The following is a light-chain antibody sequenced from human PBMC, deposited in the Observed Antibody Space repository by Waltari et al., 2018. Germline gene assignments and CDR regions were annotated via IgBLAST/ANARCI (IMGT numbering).Light chain of an antibody. CDR1: QSLLSNADNKNY. CDR2: WAF. Sequence: DIVMTQSPDSLAVSLGERATIKVKSSQSLLSNADNKNYLAWFQQKPGQPPKLLIYWAFIRESGVPDRFSGGGSGTDFTLTISNLQAEDVAVYYCQQHYGSPLTFGPGTRVDIK. CDR3: QQHYGSPLT. V-gene: IGKV4-1*01. J-gene: IGKJ3*01.